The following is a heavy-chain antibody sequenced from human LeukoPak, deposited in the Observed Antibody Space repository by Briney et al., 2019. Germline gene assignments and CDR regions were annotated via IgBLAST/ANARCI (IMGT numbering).Heavy chain of an antibody. V-gene: IGHV1-18*01. D-gene: IGHD2-2*01. Sequence: ASVKVSCKASGYTFTSYGISWVRRAPGQGLEWMGWISAYNGNTNYAQKLQGRVTMTTDTSTSTAYMELRSLRSDDTAVYYCARAFIVVVPAAVPPFDPWGQGTLVTVSS. CDR3: ARAFIVVVPAAVPPFDP. CDR1: GYTFTSYG. J-gene: IGHJ5*02. CDR2: ISAYNGNT.